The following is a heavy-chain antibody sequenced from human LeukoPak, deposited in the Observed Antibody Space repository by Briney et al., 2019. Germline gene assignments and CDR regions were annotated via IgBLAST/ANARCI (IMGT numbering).Heavy chain of an antibody. Sequence: GESLKISCKGSGYSFPSYWITWVRQMPGKGLEWMGRIDPSDSYTNYSPSFQGHVTISADKSISTAYLQWSSLKASDTAMYYCARSYSGYDYLDYWGQGTLVTDCS. J-gene: IGHJ4*02. V-gene: IGHV5-10-1*01. CDR2: IDPSDSYT. CDR1: GYSFPSYW. CDR3: ARSYSGYDYLDY. D-gene: IGHD5-12*01.